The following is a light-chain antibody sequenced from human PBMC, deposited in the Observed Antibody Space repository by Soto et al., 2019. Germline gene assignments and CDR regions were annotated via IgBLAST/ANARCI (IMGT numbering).Light chain of an antibody. J-gene: IGKJ1*01. CDR1: QCIGSC. CDR2: MAS. Sequence: DIQMTQSPSTLSASLGDRVTITCRASQCIGSCLAWYQQRPGKAPKPLIYMASSLESGVPPRFSGSGAGTEFTLTISSLQPDDFATYHCQQYKSQATFGQGTKVDLK. V-gene: IGKV1-5*03. CDR3: QQYKSQAT.